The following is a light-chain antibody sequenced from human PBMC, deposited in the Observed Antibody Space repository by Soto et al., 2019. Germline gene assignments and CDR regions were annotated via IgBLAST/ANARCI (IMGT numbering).Light chain of an antibody. CDR1: SSNIGNSY. V-gene: IGLV1-51*01. CDR3: GTWDSRLTSLSVVV. J-gene: IGLJ2*01. Sequence: QSVLTQPPSVSAAPGQKVTISCSGSSSNIGNSYVSWYQQLPGTAPKLLIYDNDKRPSGIPDRFSGSKSDTSATLGITGLQTGDDADYYCGTWDSRLTSLSVVVFGGGTKVTVL. CDR2: DND.